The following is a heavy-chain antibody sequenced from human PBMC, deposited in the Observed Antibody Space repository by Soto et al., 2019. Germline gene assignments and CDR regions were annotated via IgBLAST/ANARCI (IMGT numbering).Heavy chain of an antibody. J-gene: IGHJ5*02. Sequence: EVQLVESGGGLVKPGGSLRLSCAASGFTFSSYSMNWVRQAPGKGLEWVSSISSSSSYIYYADSVKGRFTISRDNAKNSLYLQMNSLRAEGTAVYYCARGTVVPAAIGWFDPWGQGTLVTVSS. D-gene: IGHD2-2*01. CDR1: GFTFSSYS. CDR3: ARGTVVPAAIGWFDP. CDR2: ISSSSSYI. V-gene: IGHV3-21*01.